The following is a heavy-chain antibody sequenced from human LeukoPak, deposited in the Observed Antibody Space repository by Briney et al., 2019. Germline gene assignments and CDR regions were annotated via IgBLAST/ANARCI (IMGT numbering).Heavy chain of an antibody. D-gene: IGHD5-18*01. CDR3: ASGGYSYGIYFDY. CDR2: IIPIFGTA. J-gene: IGHJ4*02. CDR1: GYTFTGYY. V-gene: IGHV1-69*05. Sequence: SVKVSCKASGYTFTGYYMHWVRQAPGQGLEWMGGIIPIFGTANYAQKFQGRVTITTDESTSTAYMELSSLRSEDTAVYYCASGGYSYGIYFDYWGQGTLVTVSS.